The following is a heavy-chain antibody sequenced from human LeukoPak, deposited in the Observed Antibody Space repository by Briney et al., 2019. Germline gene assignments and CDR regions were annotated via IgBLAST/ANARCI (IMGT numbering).Heavy chain of an antibody. CDR2: IYYSGST. D-gene: IGHD3-3*01. V-gene: IGHV4-59*01. CDR3: AGGTYDFWSGRPYNWFDP. J-gene: IGHJ5*02. Sequence: PSETLSLTCTVSGGSISSYYWSWIRQPPGKGLEWIGYIYYSGSTNYNPSLKSRVTISVDTSKNQFSLKLSSATAADTAVYYCAGGTYDFWSGRPYNWFDPWGQGTLVTVSS. CDR1: GGSISSYY.